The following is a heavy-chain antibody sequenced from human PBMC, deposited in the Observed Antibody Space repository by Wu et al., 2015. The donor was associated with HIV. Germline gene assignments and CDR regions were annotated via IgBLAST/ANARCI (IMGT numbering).Heavy chain of an antibody. CDR2: IIPIFGTA. V-gene: IGHV1-69*13. J-gene: IGHJ3*02. CDR3: ARDGGGKPDAFDI. Sequence: QVQRGGSLGREVKKAWVLSEGLLQGSGGTFSSYAISWVRQAPGQGLEWMGRIIPIFGTANYAQKFQGRVTITADESTSTAYMELSSLRSEDTAVYYCARDGGGKPDAFDIWGQGTMVTVSS. D-gene: IGHD3-16*01. CDR1: GGTFSSYA.